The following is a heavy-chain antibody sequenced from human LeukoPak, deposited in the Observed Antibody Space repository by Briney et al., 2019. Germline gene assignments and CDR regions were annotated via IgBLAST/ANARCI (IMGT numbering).Heavy chain of an antibody. CDR1: GFTFNRYS. CDR3: AKDDAWLRFLY. J-gene: IGHJ4*02. V-gene: IGHV3-48*01. CDR2: ISSSSSTI. D-gene: IGHD5-12*01. Sequence: PGGSLRLSCAASGFTFNRYSMNWVRQAPGKGLEWVSYISSSSSTIYYADSVKGRFTISRDNSKNTLYLQMNSLRAEDTAIYYCAKDDAWLRFLYWGQGTLVTVSS.